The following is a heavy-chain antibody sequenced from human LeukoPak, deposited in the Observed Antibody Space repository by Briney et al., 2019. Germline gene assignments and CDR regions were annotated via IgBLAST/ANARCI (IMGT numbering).Heavy chain of an antibody. V-gene: IGHV3-23*01. CDR3: AKCGEDYGDSITDY. Sequence: PGGSLRLSCAASGFTFSRHAMSWVRQAPGEGLEWVSAISGSGGSTHYADSVKGRFTISRDNSKNTLYLQMNSLRAEDTAAYYCAKCGEDYGDSITDYWGQGTLVTVSS. D-gene: IGHD4-17*01. CDR1: GFTFSRHA. CDR2: ISGSGGST. J-gene: IGHJ4*02.